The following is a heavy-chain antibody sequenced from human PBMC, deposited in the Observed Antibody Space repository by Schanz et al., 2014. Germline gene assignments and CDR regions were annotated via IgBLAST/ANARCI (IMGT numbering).Heavy chain of an antibody. CDR1: GYTFTSYG. V-gene: IGHV1-18*01. CDR2: ISSYNGNT. D-gene: IGHD6-19*01. Sequence: QLQLVQSGAEVKKPGASVKVSCKASGYTFTSYGINWVRQAPGQGLEWMGWISSYNGNTNYAQKLQGRLTMTTDTSTNTAYMELRSLRSDDTAVYYCARGGYSSVWYDLDNDHFDYWGQGTLVTVAS. J-gene: IGHJ4*02. CDR3: ARGGYSSVWYDLDNDHFDY.